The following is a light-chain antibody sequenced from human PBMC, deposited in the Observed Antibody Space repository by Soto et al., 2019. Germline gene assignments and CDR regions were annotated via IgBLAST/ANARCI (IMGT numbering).Light chain of an antibody. V-gene: IGLV1-40*01. Sequence: QSVLTQPPSVSVAPGQRVTISCTGSSSNIGAGYDVHWYQQLPGTAPKLLIYANRHRPAGVPDRFSASKSGTSASLAITGLQAEDEADYYCQSYDSSPSGYVFGTGTKVTVL. CDR2: ANR. CDR3: QSYDSSPSGYV. CDR1: SSNIGAGYD. J-gene: IGLJ1*01.